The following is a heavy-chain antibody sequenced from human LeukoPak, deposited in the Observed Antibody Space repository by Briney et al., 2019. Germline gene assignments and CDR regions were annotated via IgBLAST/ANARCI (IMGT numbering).Heavy chain of an antibody. Sequence: GGSLRLSCAASGFTFSSYGMHWVRQAPGKGLEWVAVISYDGSNKYYADSVKGRFTISRDNSKNTLYLQMNSLRAEDTAVYYCAKDLRPDGVYDFDYWGQGTLVTVSS. V-gene: IGHV3-30*18. CDR1: GFTFSSYG. D-gene: IGHD5/OR15-5a*01. J-gene: IGHJ4*02. CDR3: AKDLRPDGVYDFDY. CDR2: ISYDGSNK.